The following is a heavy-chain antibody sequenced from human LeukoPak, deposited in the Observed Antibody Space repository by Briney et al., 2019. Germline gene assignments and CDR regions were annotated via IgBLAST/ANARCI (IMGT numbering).Heavy chain of an antibody. CDR2: LSPEQTNM. J-gene: IGHJ4*02. V-gene: IGHV3-30*09. Sequence: PGGSLRLSCVASGFILSNYPMHWVRQAPGKRLEWLGFLSPEQTNMYADSVKGRFAISRDNSKNTMYIQMNDLRPEDTAMFHCAKEGGSSGHAGYFDNWGQGTLLTVSS. CDR1: GFILSNYP. D-gene: IGHD3-22*01. CDR3: AKEGGSSGHAGYFDN.